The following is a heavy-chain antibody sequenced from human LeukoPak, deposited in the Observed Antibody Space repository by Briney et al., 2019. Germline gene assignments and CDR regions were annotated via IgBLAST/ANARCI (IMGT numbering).Heavy chain of an antibody. CDR1: GFTFSSYG. CDR3: AKMYSSSWSINWFDP. V-gene: IGHV3-30*02. D-gene: IGHD6-13*01. J-gene: IGHJ5*02. Sequence: GSLRLSCAASGFTFSSYGMHWVRQAPGKGLEWVAFIRYDGSNKYYADSVKGRFTISRDNSKNTLYLQTNSLRAEDTAVYYCAKMYSSSWSINWFDPWGQGTLVTVSS. CDR2: IRYDGSNK.